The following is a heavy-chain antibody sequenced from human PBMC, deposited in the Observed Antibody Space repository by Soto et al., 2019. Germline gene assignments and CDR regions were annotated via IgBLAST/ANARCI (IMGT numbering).Heavy chain of an antibody. CDR1: GFTFSSYE. V-gene: IGHV3-48*03. CDR3: ARDGRLGGYLYYYYGMDV. D-gene: IGHD2-15*01. J-gene: IGHJ6*02. Sequence: EVQLVESGGGLVQPGGSLRLSCAASGFTFSSYEMNWVRQAPGKGLEWVSYISSSGSTIYYADSVKGRFTISRDNAKNSLNLQMNSLRAEDTAVYYCARDGRLGGYLYYYYGMDVWGQGTTVTVSS. CDR2: ISSSGSTI.